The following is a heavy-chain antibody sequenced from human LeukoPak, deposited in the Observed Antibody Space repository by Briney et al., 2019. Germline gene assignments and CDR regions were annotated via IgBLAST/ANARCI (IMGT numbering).Heavy chain of an antibody. CDR3: ARDRWGNWNDDYFDY. V-gene: IGHV4-59*01. J-gene: IGHJ4*02. Sequence: SETLSLTCTVSGGSISSYCWSWIRQPPGKGLEWIGYIYYSGSTNYNPSLKSRVTISVDTSKNQFSLKLSSVTAADTAVYYCARDRWGNWNDDYFDYWGQGTLVTVSS. D-gene: IGHD1-20*01. CDR1: GGSISSYC. CDR2: IYYSGST.